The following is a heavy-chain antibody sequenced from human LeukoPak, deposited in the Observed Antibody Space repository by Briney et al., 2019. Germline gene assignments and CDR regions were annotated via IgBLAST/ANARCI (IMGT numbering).Heavy chain of an antibody. D-gene: IGHD4-23*01. Sequence: PSETLSLTCTVSGYSISSGYYWGWIRQPPGKGLEWIGSIYHSGSTYYNPSLKSRVTISVDTSKNQFSLKLSSVTAADTAVYYCARDLDGGNSPYWGQGTLVTVSS. CDR3: ARDLDGGNSPY. V-gene: IGHV4-38-2*02. J-gene: IGHJ4*02. CDR1: GYSISSGYY. CDR2: IYHSGST.